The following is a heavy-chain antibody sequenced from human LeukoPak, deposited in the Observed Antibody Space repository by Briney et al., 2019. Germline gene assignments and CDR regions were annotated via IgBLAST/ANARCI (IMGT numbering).Heavy chain of an antibody. CDR2: IYYSGST. CDR1: GGSFSGYY. Sequence: PSETLSLTCAVYGGSFSGYYWSWIRQPPGKGLEWIGSIYYSGSTYYNPSLKSRVTISVDTSKNQFSLKLSSVTAADTAVYYCARQRYDFWSGYYDAFDIWGQGTMVTVSS. V-gene: IGHV4-34*01. CDR3: ARQRYDFWSGYYDAFDI. D-gene: IGHD3-3*01. J-gene: IGHJ3*02.